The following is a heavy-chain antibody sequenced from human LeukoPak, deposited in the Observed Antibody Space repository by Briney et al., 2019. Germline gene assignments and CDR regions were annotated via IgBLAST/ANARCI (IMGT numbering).Heavy chain of an antibody. D-gene: IGHD3-3*01. V-gene: IGHV1-2*02. CDR3: ARVPGDYDFWSGRGAFDI. J-gene: IGHJ3*02. CDR2: INTNSGGT. Sequence: ASVKVSCKASGYTFTGYYMHWVRQAPGQGLEWMGWINTNSGGTNYAQKFQGRFTMTRDTSISTAYMELSRLRSDDTAVYYCARVPGDYDFWSGRGAFDIWGQGTMVTVSS. CDR1: GYTFTGYY.